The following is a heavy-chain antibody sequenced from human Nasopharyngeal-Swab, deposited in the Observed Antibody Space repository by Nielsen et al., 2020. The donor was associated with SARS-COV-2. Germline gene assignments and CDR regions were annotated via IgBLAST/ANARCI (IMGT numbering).Heavy chain of an antibody. V-gene: IGHV7-4-1*02. J-gene: IGHJ6*02. CDR1: GYTFTSYA. Sequence: ASVKVPCKASGYTFTSYAMNWVRQAPGQGLEWMGWINTNTGNPTFAQGFTGRFVFSLDTSVSTAYLQISSLKAEDTAVYYCAREESITIFGVPIGFGYYGMDVWGQGTTVTVSS. D-gene: IGHD3-3*01. CDR2: INTNTGNP. CDR3: AREESITIFGVPIGFGYYGMDV.